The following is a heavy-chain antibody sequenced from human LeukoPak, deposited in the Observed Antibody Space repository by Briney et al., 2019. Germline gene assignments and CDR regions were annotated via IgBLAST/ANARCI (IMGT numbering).Heavy chain of an antibody. J-gene: IGHJ4*02. CDR2: ISYDGSNK. CDR3: ARDGFYSSSSLYYFDY. D-gene: IGHD6-6*01. Sequence: GGSLRLSCAASGFTFSSYAMHWVRQAPGKGLEWVAVISYDGSNKYYADSVKGRFTISRDNSKNTLYLQMNSLRAEDTAVYYCARDGFYSSSSLYYFDYWGQGTLVTVSP. CDR1: GFTFSSYA. V-gene: IGHV3-30-3*01.